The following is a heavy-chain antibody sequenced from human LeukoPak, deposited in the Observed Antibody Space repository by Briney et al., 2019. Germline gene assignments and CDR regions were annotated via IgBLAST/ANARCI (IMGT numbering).Heavy chain of an antibody. Sequence: SETLSLTCAVYGGSFSGYYWSWIRQPPGKGLEWIGEINHRGSTNYNPSLKSRVTISVDTSKNQFSLRLSSGTAADTAVYYCTRCKWPPTFLYHGMVVWGQGTTVTVSS. J-gene: IGHJ6*02. D-gene: IGHD5-12*01. V-gene: IGHV4-34*01. CDR3: TRCKWPPTFLYHGMVV. CDR1: GGSFSGYY. CDR2: INHRGST.